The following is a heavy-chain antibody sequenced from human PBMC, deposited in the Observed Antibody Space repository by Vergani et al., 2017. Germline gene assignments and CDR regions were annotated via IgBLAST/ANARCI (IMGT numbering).Heavy chain of an antibody. D-gene: IGHD1-1*01. CDR1: GGSISSYY. J-gene: IGHJ6*03. CDR2: IYYSGST. V-gene: IGHV4-59*01. Sequence: QLQLQESGPGLVKPSETLSLTCTVSGGSISSYYWSWIRQPPGQGLGWIRYIYYSGSTNYHPSLKSRVTISVDPSKNQFSLKLSSVTAADTAVYYCARGNAEPCRCVYYYYYMDVWGKGTTVTVSS. CDR3: ARGNAEPCRCVYYYYYMDV.